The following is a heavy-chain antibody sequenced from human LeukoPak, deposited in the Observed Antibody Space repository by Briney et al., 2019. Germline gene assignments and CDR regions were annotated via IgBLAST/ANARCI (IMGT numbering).Heavy chain of an antibody. CDR3: V. V-gene: IGHV4-38-2*02. CDR1: GYSISSGYY. CDR2: IYYSGST. J-gene: IGHJ6*03. Sequence: SETLSLTCTVSGYSISSGYYWGWIRQPPGKGLEWIGSIYYSGSTYYNPSLKSRVTLSVDTSKNQYSLNRISVTAADTAYYMDVWGKRTTVTGSS.